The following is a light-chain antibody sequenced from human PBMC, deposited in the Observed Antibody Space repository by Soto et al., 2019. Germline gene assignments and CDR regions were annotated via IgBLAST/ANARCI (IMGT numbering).Light chain of an antibody. CDR2: ELS. J-gene: IGLJ3*02. V-gene: IGLV2-14*01. CDR1: SSDIGRFNY. Sequence: QSVLTQPASVSGSPGQSITISCTGTSSDIGRFNYFSWYQQHPGKVPKLMIYELSNRPSGVSNRFYGSKSANTASLTISGLQAEDEADYYCSLHTISNPQVFGGGTKVTVL. CDR3: SLHTISNPQV.